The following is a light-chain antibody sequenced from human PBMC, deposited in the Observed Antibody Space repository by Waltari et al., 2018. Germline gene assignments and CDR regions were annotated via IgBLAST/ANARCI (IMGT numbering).Light chain of an antibody. CDR2: TAI. Sequence: DIQMTQSPSSLSASVGDRATITCRASQSISSQLNWYQQKSGRAPKHLISTAITLQSGVPSRFSGSGSGTDFTLTISSLQPEDFATYYCQQSYSVPITFGQGTRLEI. J-gene: IGKJ5*01. CDR1: QSISSQ. V-gene: IGKV1-39*01. CDR3: QQSYSVPIT.